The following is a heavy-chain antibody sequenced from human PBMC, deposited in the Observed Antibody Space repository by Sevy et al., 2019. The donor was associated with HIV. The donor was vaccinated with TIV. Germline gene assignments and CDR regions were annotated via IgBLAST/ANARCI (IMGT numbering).Heavy chain of an antibody. D-gene: IGHD6-19*01. V-gene: IGHV4-39*01. J-gene: IGHJ5*02. CDR2: IYYSGST. Sequence: SETLSLTCTVSGGSISSSSYYWGWIRQPPGKGLEWIGSIYYSGSTYYNPSLKSRVTISVDTSKNQFSLKLSAVTAADTAVYYCARHVSIAVAGTGDWFDPWGHGTLVTVSS. CDR3: ARHVSIAVAGTGDWFDP. CDR1: GGSISSSSYY.